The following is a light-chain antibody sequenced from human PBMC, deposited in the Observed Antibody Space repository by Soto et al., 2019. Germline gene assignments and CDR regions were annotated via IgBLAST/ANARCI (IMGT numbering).Light chain of an antibody. CDR1: SSDIGGYNY. V-gene: IGLV2-8*01. CDR2: EVT. Sequence: QSVLTQPPSASGSPGQSVTISCTGTSSDIGGYNYVSWYQQHPGKAPKLMIYEVTKRPSGVPDRFSASRSGNTASLTVSGLQAEDEADYYCSSFTGGNNLYVFGTGTKVTVL. CDR3: SSFTGGNNLYV. J-gene: IGLJ1*01.